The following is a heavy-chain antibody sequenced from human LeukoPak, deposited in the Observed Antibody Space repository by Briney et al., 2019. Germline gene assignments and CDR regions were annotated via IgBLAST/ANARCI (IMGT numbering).Heavy chain of an antibody. CDR3: ASWGFSRFDY. Sequence: GGSLRLSCAASGFTFSSYAMSWFRQAPGKGLEWVSSISGSGGSTYFADSVKGRFTISRDNAKNTLYLQMNSLRAEDTAVYYCASWGFSRFDYWGQGTLVTVSS. J-gene: IGHJ4*02. V-gene: IGHV3-23*01. CDR2: ISGSGGST. D-gene: IGHD3-16*01. CDR1: GFTFSSYA.